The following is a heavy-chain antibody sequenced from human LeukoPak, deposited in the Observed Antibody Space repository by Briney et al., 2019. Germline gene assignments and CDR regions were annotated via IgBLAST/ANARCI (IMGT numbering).Heavy chain of an antibody. CDR2: MNKDGRQT. Sequence: GGSLRLSCVASGFNFGDFWVNWLRQAPGKGLEWVANMNKDGRQTNYLDSVKGRFTISRDNTRNSLYLQMDSLRDEDTSLYYCVRDQGDMTCSYWGQGTLVTVST. CDR1: GFNFGDFW. CDR3: VRDQGDMTCSY. D-gene: IGHD2-21*02. V-gene: IGHV3-7*01. J-gene: IGHJ4*02.